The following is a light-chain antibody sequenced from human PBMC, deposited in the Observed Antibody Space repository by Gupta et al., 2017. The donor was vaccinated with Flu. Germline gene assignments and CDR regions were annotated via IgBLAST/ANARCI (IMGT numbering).Light chain of an antibody. Sequence: EIVLTQSPRTLSLSPGERATLSCRASQSVSGNLFDWYQQKPGQAPRLLIYGASSRATGIPDRFSGGGSGTDFTLTISRLEPEDFAVYFCQQDDRTPQTFGQGTKVEIK. CDR1: QSVSGNL. CDR3: QQDDRTPQT. CDR2: GAS. J-gene: IGKJ1*01. V-gene: IGKV3-20*01.